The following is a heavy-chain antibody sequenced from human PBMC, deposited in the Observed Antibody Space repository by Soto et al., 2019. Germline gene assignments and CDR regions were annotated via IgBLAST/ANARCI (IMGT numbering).Heavy chain of an antibody. CDR1: GYTFTSYA. J-gene: IGHJ5*02. Sequence: QVQLVQSGAEVKKPGASVKVSCKASGYTFTSYAMHWVRQAPGHRLEWMGWINAGNGNTKYSQKFQGRVTITRDTSASTAYMELSSLSSEDTAVYYCARGFSGGDADCFDPWGQGTLVTVSS. D-gene: IGHD2-21*02. V-gene: IGHV1-3*01. CDR2: INAGNGNT. CDR3: ARGFSGGDADCFDP.